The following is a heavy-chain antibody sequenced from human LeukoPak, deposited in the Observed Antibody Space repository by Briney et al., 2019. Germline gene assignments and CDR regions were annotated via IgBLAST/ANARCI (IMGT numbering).Heavy chain of an antibody. V-gene: IGHV3-7*05. D-gene: IGHD1-26*01. Sequence: GGSLRLSCAASGFSFNIYWMSWVRQAPGKGLEWVANINQDGDEKYYVDSVKGRFTISRDNAKNSLYLHMNSLRAAATAVYYCTSNVYWRFDYSGHGTPVSVSS. J-gene: IGHJ4*01. CDR3: TSNVYWRFDY. CDR1: GFSFNIYW. CDR2: INQDGDEK.